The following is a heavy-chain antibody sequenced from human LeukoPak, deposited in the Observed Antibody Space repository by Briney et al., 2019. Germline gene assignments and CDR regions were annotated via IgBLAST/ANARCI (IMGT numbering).Heavy chain of an antibody. CDR2: ISGSGGST. V-gene: IGHV3-23*01. CDR1: GFTFNSYG. J-gene: IGHJ4*02. Sequence: GGFLRLSCAASGFTFNSYGMNWVRQAPGKGLEWVSAISGSGGSTFYADSVKGRFSVSRDNTKNTLYLQMNSLSAEDTAVYYCAKSGSTLWFGESLHFDSWGQGALVTVSS. CDR3: AKSGSTLWFGESLHFDS. D-gene: IGHD3-10*01.